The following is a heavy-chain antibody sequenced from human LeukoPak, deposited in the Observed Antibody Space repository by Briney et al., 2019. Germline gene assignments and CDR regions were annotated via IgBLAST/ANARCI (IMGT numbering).Heavy chain of an antibody. D-gene: IGHD3-10*01. J-gene: IGHJ4*02. Sequence: PGRSLRLACSASGFSFSSNATHSARQAPGKGLEYVSSISSNGGSTYYADSVKGRFTISRDNSKNTLYLQMSSLRAEDTAVYYCVRVYYGSGSYPHWGQGTLVTVSS. CDR1: GFSFSSNA. CDR2: ISSNGGST. V-gene: IGHV3-64D*06. CDR3: VRVYYGSGSYPH.